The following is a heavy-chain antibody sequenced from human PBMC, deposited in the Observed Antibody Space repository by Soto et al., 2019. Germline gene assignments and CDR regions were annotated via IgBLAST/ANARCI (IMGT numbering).Heavy chain of an antibody. V-gene: IGHV4-30-4*01. J-gene: IGHJ5*01. CDR2: IYKSATT. D-gene: IGHD7-27*01. Sequence: QVQLLESGPGLVKPSQTLSLTCSVSGDSISNLDYFWAWIRQPPGQALEYIGYIYKSATTYYNPSFESRFAISFDTSKSQFSLNVTSVTAADTAVYFCARGRYCLTGRCFPNWFDSWGQGALVTVSS. CDR3: ARGRYCLTGRCFPNWFDS. CDR1: GDSISNLDYF.